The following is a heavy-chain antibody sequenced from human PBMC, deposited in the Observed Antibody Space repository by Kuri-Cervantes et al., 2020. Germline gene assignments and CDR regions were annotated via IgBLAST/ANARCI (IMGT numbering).Heavy chain of an antibody. V-gene: IGHV4-34*01. CDR1: GFTFSNYA. CDR2: INHSGRT. J-gene: IGHJ4*02. Sequence: GSLRLSCAASGFTFSNYAMSWVRQAPGKGLEWIGEINHSGRTYYNPYLKSRVTISVDTSKNQFSLKLSSVTAADTAMYFCARVTMVDYYFDYWGQGTLVTVSS. D-gene: IGHD3-10*01. CDR3: ARVTMVDYYFDY.